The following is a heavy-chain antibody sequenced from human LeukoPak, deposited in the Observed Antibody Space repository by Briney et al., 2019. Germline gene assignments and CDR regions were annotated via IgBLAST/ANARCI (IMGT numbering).Heavy chain of an antibody. CDR1: GGPFSGYY. V-gene: IGHV4-34*01. CDR2: INHSGST. CDR3: ARGLAVAGTVFWFDP. D-gene: IGHD6-19*01. Sequence: SETLSLTCAVYGGPFSGYYRSWIRQPPGKGLEWIGEINHSGSTNYNPSLKSRVTISVDTSKNQFSLKLSSVTAADTAVYYCARGLAVAGTVFWFDPWGQGTLVTVSS. J-gene: IGHJ5*02.